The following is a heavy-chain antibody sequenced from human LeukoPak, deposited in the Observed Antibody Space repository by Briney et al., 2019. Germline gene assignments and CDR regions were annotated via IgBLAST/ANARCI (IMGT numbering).Heavy chain of an antibody. CDR2: IYYSGST. J-gene: IGHJ6*03. D-gene: IGHD1-14*01. CDR3: ARVRRTFYYYMDV. Sequence: SETLSLTCTVSGGSISSNSYYWDWIRQPPGKGLEWIGSIYYSGSTYYNPSLKSRVTISLDTSKNQFSLKLSSVTAADTAVYYCARVRRTFYYYMDVWGKGTTVTVSS. CDR1: GGSISSNSYY. V-gene: IGHV4-39*07.